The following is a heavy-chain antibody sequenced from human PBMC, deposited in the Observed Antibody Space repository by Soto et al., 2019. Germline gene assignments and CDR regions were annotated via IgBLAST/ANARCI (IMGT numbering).Heavy chain of an antibody. CDR2: IYHSGST. J-gene: IGHJ6*02. D-gene: IGHD3-22*01. V-gene: IGHV4-4*02. CDR1: GGSISSSNW. CDR3: ARSPDSSGYYPRWYYYGMDV. Sequence: SETLSLTCAVSGGSISSSNWWRWVRQPPGKGLEWIGEIYHSGSTNYNPSLKSRVTISVDKSKNQFSLKLSSVTAADTAVYYCARSPDSSGYYPRWYYYGMDVWGQGTTVTVSS.